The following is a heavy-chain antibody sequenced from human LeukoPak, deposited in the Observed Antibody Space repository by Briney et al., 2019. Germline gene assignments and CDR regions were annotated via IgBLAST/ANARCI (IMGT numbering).Heavy chain of an antibody. D-gene: IGHD5-24*01. CDR1: GGTFSSYA. J-gene: IGHJ4*02. Sequence: GASVKVSCKASGGTFSSYAISWVRQAPGQGLEWMGGIIPIFGTANYAQKFQGRVTITADESTSTAYMGLSSLRSEDTAVYYCAREGAMATILFDYWGQGTLVTVSS. CDR2: IIPIFGTA. CDR3: AREGAMATILFDY. V-gene: IGHV1-69*01.